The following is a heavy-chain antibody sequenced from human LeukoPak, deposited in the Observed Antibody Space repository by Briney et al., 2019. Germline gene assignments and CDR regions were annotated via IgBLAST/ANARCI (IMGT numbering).Heavy chain of an antibody. D-gene: IGHD4-23*01. J-gene: IGHJ4*02. Sequence: SETLSLTCIVSGSISSYYWTWIRQPPGKGLEWIGHSYFTGNPNYNPSLKSRVTISVDPPKNQFSLKLTSVTAADTAVDYCAGLRSTVAWASFDYWGQGILVTVSS. CDR3: AGLRSTVAWASFDY. CDR1: GSISSYY. V-gene: IGHV4-59*08. CDR2: SYFTGNP.